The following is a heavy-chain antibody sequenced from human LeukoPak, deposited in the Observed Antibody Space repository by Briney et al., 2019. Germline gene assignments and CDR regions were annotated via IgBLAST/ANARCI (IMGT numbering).Heavy chain of an antibody. V-gene: IGHV4-34*01. Sequence: SETLSLTCAVYGGSFGGYYWSWIRQPPGKGLEWIGEINHSGSTNYNPSLKSRVTISVDTSKNQFSLKLSSVTAADAAVYYCARATSADAWGQGTLVTVSS. D-gene: IGHD6-25*01. CDR2: INHSGST. CDR1: GGSFGGYY. CDR3: ARATSADA. J-gene: IGHJ5*02.